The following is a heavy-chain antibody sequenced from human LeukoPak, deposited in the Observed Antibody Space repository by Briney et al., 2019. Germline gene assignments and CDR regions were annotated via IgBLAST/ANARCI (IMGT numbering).Heavy chain of an antibody. Sequence: GGSLRLSCAASGFTFSSYAMGWVRQAPGKGLEWVSAISGSGGSTYYADSVKGRFTISRDSSNNILSLQMNTLRAEDTALYYCAKLGGSYYRLFSFGDWGQGTLVTVSS. J-gene: IGHJ4*02. CDR2: ISGSGGST. CDR3: AKLGGSYYRLFSFGD. D-gene: IGHD1-26*01. CDR1: GFTFSSYA. V-gene: IGHV3-23*01.